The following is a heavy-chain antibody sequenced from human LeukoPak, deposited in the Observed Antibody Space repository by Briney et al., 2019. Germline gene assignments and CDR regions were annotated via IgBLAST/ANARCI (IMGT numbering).Heavy chain of an antibody. CDR1: GGSLNNYY. J-gene: IGHJ4*01. CDR2: SYYSGGT. Sequence: SETLSVTCTVFGGSLNNYYWGWIRQAAGRGLEWIAYSYYSGGTNYNSSLKSRVTISVDTSKNQFSLKVTSVTAGDTAIYYCVRHGESGRHHAYFDYWGHGALVTVSS. D-gene: IGHD3-10*01. CDR3: VRHGESGRHHAYFDY. V-gene: IGHV4-59*08.